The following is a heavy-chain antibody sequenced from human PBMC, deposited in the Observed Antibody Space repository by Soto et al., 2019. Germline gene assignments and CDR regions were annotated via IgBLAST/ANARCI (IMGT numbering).Heavy chain of an antibody. CDR3: TSLRGSGSPAP. V-gene: IGHV3-73*01. D-gene: IGHD3-10*01. Sequence: VGSLRLPCAASGFTFSGSAMKWGLQASGKGLEWVGRIRSKANSYATAYAASVKGRFTISRDDSKNTAYLQMNSLKTEDTAVYYCTSLRGSGSPAPWGQGTLVTVSS. CDR2: IRSKANSYAT. J-gene: IGHJ5*02. CDR1: GFTFSGSA.